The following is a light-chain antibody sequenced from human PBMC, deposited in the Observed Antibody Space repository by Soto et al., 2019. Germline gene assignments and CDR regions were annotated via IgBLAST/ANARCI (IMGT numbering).Light chain of an antibody. CDR1: QSVSSSY. V-gene: IGKV3-20*01. CDR3: HQYGSSLWT. CDR2: GAS. Sequence: EIVLTQSPGTLSLSPGERATLSCRASQSVSSSYLAWYQQKPGQAPRLLIYGASSRATGIPDRFSGSGSGTDFTLTISRLEPEYGAVYYCHQYGSSLWTVGQGTKV. J-gene: IGKJ1*01.